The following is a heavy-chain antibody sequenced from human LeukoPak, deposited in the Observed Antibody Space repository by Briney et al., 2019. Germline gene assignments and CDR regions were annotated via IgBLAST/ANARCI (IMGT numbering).Heavy chain of an antibody. Sequence: SVKVSCKASGGTFSSYAISWVRQAPGQGLEWMGGIIPIFGTANYAQKFQGRVTITTDESTSTAYMELSSLRSEDTAVYYCARGGATIFGVPSGMNAFDIWGQGTMVTVSS. J-gene: IGHJ3*02. CDR2: IIPIFGTA. CDR3: ARGGATIFGVPSGMNAFDI. V-gene: IGHV1-69*05. CDR1: GGTFSSYA. D-gene: IGHD3-3*01.